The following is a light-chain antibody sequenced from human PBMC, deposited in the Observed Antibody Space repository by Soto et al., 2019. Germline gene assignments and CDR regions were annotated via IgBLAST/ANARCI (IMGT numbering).Light chain of an antibody. CDR3: QQYNNWWT. CDR1: QSVSSN. Sequence: EIVMTQSPGTLSVSPGERATLSCRASQSVSSNLAWYQQKPGQAPRLLIYGASSRATGIPDRFSGSGSGTDFTLTISRLEPEDFAVYYCQQYNNWWTFGQGSKVDIK. CDR2: GAS. V-gene: IGKV3D-15*01. J-gene: IGKJ1*01.